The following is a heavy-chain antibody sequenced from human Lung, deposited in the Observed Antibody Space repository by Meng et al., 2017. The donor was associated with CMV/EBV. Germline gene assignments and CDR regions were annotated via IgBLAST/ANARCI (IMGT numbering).Heavy chain of an antibody. CDR1: GYTFTSYY. CDR3: ASRGYSSSWRGAFDI. D-gene: IGHD6-13*01. CDR2: INPSGDST. V-gene: IGHV1-46*04. Sequence: ASXXLAXPAPGYTFTSYYMHWVRQAPGQGLEWMGIINPSGDSTSYAQKLQGRVTMTRDTSTRPVYMELSSLRSEDTAVYYCASRGYSSSWRGAFDIWGQAXMVTVSS. J-gene: IGHJ3*02.